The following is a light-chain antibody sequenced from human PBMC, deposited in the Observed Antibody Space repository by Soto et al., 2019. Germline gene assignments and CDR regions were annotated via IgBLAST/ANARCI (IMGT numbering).Light chain of an antibody. CDR2: DVS. Sequence: QSALTQPASVSGSPGQSIIISCTGTSSDVGGYIYVSWYQHHPGKAPKLMIYDVSNRPSGVSNRFSGSKSGNTASLTISGLQAEDDADYYCSSYTSSSTYVFGTGTKVTVL. V-gene: IGLV2-14*03. CDR1: SSDVGGYIY. J-gene: IGLJ1*01. CDR3: SSYTSSSTYV.